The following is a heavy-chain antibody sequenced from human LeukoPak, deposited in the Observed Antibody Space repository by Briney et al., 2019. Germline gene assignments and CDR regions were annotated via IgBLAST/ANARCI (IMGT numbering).Heavy chain of an antibody. Sequence: GGSLRLSCAASGFTFNSCWMTSVRQTPGKGLEWVAHIKGDGSERYYVDSVKGRFTISRDNAKISLSLQMNSLRAEDTAVYYCARVLPYGSGIQDHWGQGTLVTVSS. D-gene: IGHD3-10*01. V-gene: IGHV3-7*04. CDR2: IKGDGSER. CDR3: ARVLPYGSGIQDH. J-gene: IGHJ4*02. CDR1: GFTFNSCW.